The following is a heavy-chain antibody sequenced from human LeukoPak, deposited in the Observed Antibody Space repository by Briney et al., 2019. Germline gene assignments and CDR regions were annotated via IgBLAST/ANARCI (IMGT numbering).Heavy chain of an antibody. J-gene: IGHJ4*02. CDR2: ISYDGGGK. D-gene: IGHD3-10*01. CDR3: ARSFYFGSGTPAHFDY. V-gene: IGHV3-30*03. CDR1: GFTFSTYG. Sequence: PGGSLRLSCAASGFTFSTYGMHWVRQAPGKGLEWVAVISYDGGGKYYADSVKGRFTISRDDSKNTLVLQMNSLRTEDTAVYYCARSFYFGSGTPAHFDYWGQGTLVTVSS.